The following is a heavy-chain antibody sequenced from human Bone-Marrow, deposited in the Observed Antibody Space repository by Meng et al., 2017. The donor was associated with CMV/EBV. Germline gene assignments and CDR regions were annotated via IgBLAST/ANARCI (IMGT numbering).Heavy chain of an antibody. J-gene: IGHJ6*02. D-gene: IGHD2-2*01. CDR1: GFSLSNSGVG. Sequence: SGPTLVKPTQTLTLTCTFSGFSLSNSGVGVGWIRQPPGKALEWLALIYWNDDKHYSPSLKSRLTITKDTSKNHVVITTTNMDPVDTAIYYWEQKLEYCTNTSCLPMYYYSYGMDVWGQGTTVTVSS. V-gene: IGHV2-5*01. CDR3: EQKLEYCTNTSCLPMYYYSYGMDV. CDR2: IYWNDDK.